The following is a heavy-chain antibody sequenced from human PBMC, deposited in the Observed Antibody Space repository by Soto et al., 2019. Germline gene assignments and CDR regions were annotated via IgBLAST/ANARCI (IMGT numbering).Heavy chain of an antibody. Sequence: GGSLRLSCAASGFTFSSYSMNWVRQAPGKGLEWVSSISSSSSYIYYADSVKGRFTISRDNAKNSLYLQMNSLRAEDTAVYYCARDGWQQLVPLHTNWFDPWRQRTLVTVPS. CDR3: ARDGWQQLVPLHTNWFDP. D-gene: IGHD6-13*01. CDR2: ISSSSSYI. CDR1: GFTFSSYS. J-gene: IGHJ5*02. V-gene: IGHV3-21*01.